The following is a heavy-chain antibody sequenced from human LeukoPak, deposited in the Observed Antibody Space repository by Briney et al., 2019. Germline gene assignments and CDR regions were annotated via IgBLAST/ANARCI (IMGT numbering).Heavy chain of an antibody. CDR1: GFTFSTYA. J-gene: IGHJ3*02. Sequence: GGSLRLSCAASGFTFSTYAMHWVCQAPGQGLEYVSSVGSDGSSTYYANSVKGRFTISRDNSKNTLYLQMGSLKPEDMAVYYCARAIVGAFPRGAFDIWGQGTMVTVSS. CDR3: ARAIVGAFPRGAFDI. V-gene: IGHV3-64*01. D-gene: IGHD1-26*01. CDR2: VGSDGSST.